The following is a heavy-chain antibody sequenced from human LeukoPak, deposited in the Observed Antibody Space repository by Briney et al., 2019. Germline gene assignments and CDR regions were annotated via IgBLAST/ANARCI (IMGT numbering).Heavy chain of an antibody. J-gene: IGHJ4*02. CDR2: IYSGGGT. CDR1: GFTVSSNY. D-gene: IGHD6-19*01. Sequence: GGSLRLSCAASGFTVSSNYMSWVRQAPGKGLEWVSVIYSGGGTFYADSVKGRFTISRDNSKNTLYLQMDSLRAEDTAVYYCARAGGLRIAVAPIDCWGQGTLVTVSS. CDR3: ARAGGLRIAVAPIDC. V-gene: IGHV3-53*01.